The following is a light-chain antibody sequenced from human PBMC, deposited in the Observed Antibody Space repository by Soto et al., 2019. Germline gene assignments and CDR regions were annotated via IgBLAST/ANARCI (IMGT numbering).Light chain of an antibody. CDR3: SAYAAGSTLV. J-gene: IGLJ3*02. CDR2: EVR. Sequence: QSALTQPASVSGSAGQSITISCSGTMRDVGAYNLVSWYQQHPDTAPKLIIYEVRNRPSGISSRFSGSRSSNTASLTISWLQSEDDGDDYWSAYAAGSTLVFGGGTKVTV. V-gene: IGLV2-14*01. CDR1: MRDVGAYNL.